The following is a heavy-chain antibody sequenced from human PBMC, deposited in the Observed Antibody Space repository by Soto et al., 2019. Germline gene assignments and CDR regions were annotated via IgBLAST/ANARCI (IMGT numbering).Heavy chain of an antibody. V-gene: IGHV3-64*01. J-gene: IGHJ6*03. CDR1: GFTCSSYT. CDR2: ISSNGGST. D-gene: IGHD6-25*01. Sequence: GGSLRLSCAASGFTCSSYTMHWVRQAPGKGLEYVSVISSNGGSTYYANSVKGRFTISRDNSKNTLYLQMGSLRAEDMAVYYCARGAGPAVYYYMDVWGKGTTVTVSS. CDR3: ARGAGPAVYYYMDV.